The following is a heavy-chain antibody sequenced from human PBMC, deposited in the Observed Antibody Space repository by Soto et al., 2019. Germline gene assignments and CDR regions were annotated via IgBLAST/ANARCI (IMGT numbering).Heavy chain of an antibody. J-gene: IGHJ6*02. CDR3: ARDPNGGYDRYYYYGMDV. V-gene: IGHV1-24*01. CDR1: GYTLTDLS. CDR2: FDPEDGET. Sequence: ASVKVSCKVSGYTLTDLSMQWVRQAPGKGLEWMGGFDPEDGETIYAQKFQGRVTMTEDTATDTAYMELSSLRSEDTAVYYCARDPNGGYDRYYYYGMDVWGQGTTVTVSS. D-gene: IGHD5-12*01.